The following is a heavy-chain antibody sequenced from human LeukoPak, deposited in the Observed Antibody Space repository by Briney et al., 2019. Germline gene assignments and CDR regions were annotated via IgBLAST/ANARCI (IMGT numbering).Heavy chain of an antibody. CDR3: ADPPNAGY. CDR1: GFTFSNYA. J-gene: IGHJ4*02. V-gene: IGHV3-23*01. Sequence: PGGALRLSCAASGFTFSNYAMSWVRQAPGKGLEWVSSIGGTDGRTYYAESVQGRFTISRDNSKKTLFLQMNSLRVEDTAVYFRADPPNAGYWGRGTLVTVSS. D-gene: IGHD4/OR15-4a*01. CDR2: IGGTDGRT.